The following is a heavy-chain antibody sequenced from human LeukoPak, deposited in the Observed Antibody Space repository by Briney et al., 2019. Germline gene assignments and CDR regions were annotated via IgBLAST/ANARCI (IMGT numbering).Heavy chain of an antibody. CDR1: GFTFSRYS. V-gene: IGHV3-21*01. CDR3: ARGPYYYDSSIIDY. Sequence: GGSLRLSCAASGFTFSRYSMNWVRQAPGKGLEWVSSISISSNYIYYADSVKGRFTISRDNAKNSLYLQMNSLRAEDTAVYYCARGPYYYDSSIIDYWGQGTLVTVSS. D-gene: IGHD3-22*01. CDR2: ISISSNYI. J-gene: IGHJ4*02.